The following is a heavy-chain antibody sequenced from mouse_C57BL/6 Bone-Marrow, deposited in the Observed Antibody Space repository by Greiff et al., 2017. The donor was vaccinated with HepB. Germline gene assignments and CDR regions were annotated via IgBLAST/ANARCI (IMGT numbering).Heavy chain of an antibody. CDR2: ISGGGGNT. D-gene: IGHD2-3*01. J-gene: IGHJ3*01. CDR3: ARRDGWSLQAWFAY. V-gene: IGHV5-9*01. CDR1: GFTFSSYT. Sequence: DVHLVESGGGLVKPGGSLKLSCAASGFTFSSYTMSWVRQTPEKRLEWVATISGGGGNTYYPDSVKGRFTISRDNAKNTLYLQMSSLRSEDTALYYCARRDGWSLQAWFAYWGQGTLVTVSA.